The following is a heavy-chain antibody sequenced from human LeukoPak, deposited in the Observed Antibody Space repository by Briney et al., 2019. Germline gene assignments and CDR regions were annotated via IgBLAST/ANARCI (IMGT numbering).Heavy chain of an antibody. J-gene: IGHJ4*02. V-gene: IGHV1-69*13. Sequence: ASVKVSCKASGGTLSSYAISWVRQAPGQGLEWMGGIIPIFGTANYAQKFQGRVTITAVESMSTAYMELSSLRSEDTAVYYCARGWLSETTVVTPYNYWGQGTLVTVSS. D-gene: IGHD4-23*01. CDR1: GGTLSSYA. CDR2: IIPIFGTA. CDR3: ARGWLSETTVVTPYNY.